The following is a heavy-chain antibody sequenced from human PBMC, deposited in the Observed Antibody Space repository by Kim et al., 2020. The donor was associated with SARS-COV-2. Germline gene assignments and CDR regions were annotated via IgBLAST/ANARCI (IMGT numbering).Heavy chain of an antibody. J-gene: IGHJ3*02. Sequence: GGSLRLSCAASGFTFSSYAMHWVRQAPGKGLEWVAVISYDGSNKYYADSVKGRFTISRDNSKNTLYLQMNSLRAEDTAVYYCARVKGGSDFNAFNIWGQGTMVTVSS. CDR3: ARVKGGSDFNAFNI. CDR2: ISYDGSNK. D-gene: IGHD1-26*01. CDR1: GFTFSSYA. V-gene: IGHV3-30*04.